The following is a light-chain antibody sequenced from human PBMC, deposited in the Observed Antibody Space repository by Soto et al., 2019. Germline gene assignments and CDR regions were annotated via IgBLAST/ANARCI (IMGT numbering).Light chain of an antibody. V-gene: IGKV1-5*03. CDR3: KQLNNYPLT. Sequence: DIQMTQSPSTLSGSVGDRVTITCRASQTISSWLAWYQQKPGKAHKLLIYKASTLKSGVQSRFSGSGSDTEFTLTISSLQPEDFATYYCKQLNNYPLTFGGGTKVDIK. CDR1: QTISSW. CDR2: KAS. J-gene: IGKJ4*01.